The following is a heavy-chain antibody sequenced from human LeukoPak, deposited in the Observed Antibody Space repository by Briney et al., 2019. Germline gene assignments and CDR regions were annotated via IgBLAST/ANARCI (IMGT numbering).Heavy chain of an antibody. J-gene: IGHJ4*02. D-gene: IGHD4-23*01. Sequence: SETLSLTCAVSGVSISSNLWWTWVRQPPGKGLEWIAEIHHSGSINYNPSLKSRVTISVDKAKNQFSLKLSSVTAADTAVYYCARDNDYGGVDYWGQGTLVTVSS. V-gene: IGHV4-4*02. CDR3: ARDNDYGGVDY. CDR2: IHHSGSI. CDR1: GVSISSNLW.